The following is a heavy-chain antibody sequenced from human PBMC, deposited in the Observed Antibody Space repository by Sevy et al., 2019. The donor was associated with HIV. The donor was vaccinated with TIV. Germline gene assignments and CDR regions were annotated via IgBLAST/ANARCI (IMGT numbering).Heavy chain of an antibody. J-gene: IGHJ4*02. CDR3: ASVFTMVRGVLQRGYDY. CDR1: GYTFTSYG. CDR2: ISAYNGNT. D-gene: IGHD3-10*01. V-gene: IGHV1-18*04. Sequence: ASVKVSCKASGYTFTSYGISWVRQAPGQGLEWMGWISAYNGNTNYAQKLQGRVTMTTDTSTSTAYMELRSLRSDDTAVYYCASVFTMVRGVLQRGYDYWGQGTLVTVSS.